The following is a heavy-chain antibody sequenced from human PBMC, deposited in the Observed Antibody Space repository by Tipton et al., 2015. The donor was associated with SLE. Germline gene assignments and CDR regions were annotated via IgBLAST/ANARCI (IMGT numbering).Heavy chain of an antibody. CDR2: TSAHDGNT. CDR1: GYTFTNFG. D-gene: IGHD7-27*01. Sequence: QLVQSGAEVKQPGASVKVSCKASGYTFTNFGVSWVRQAPGQGLEWMGWTSAHDGNTNYSQNLQGRVTVTTDTSTSTAYMELRSLRSDDTAVYFCARYRNWGYYYYTMDVWDQGP. J-gene: IGHJ6*02. CDR3: ARYRNWGYYYYTMDV. V-gene: IGHV1-18*01.